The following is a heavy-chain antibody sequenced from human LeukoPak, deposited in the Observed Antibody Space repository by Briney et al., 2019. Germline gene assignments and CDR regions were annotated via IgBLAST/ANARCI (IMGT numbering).Heavy chain of an antibody. Sequence: KSSETLSLTCTVSGGSISSYYWSWIRQPPGKGLEWIGYIYYSGSTNYNPSLKSRVTISVDTSKNQFSLKLSSVTAADTAVYYCVRGDGFGELFDYWGQGTLVTVSS. CDR1: GGSISSYY. V-gene: IGHV4-59*01. CDR2: IYYSGST. J-gene: IGHJ4*02. D-gene: IGHD3-10*01. CDR3: VRGDGFGELFDY.